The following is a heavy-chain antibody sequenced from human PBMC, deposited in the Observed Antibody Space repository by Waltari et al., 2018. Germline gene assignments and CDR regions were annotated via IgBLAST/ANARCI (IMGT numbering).Heavy chain of an antibody. J-gene: IGHJ2*01. CDR3: ARVTIAARPGYFDL. CDR1: GGSISSGSYY. V-gene: IGHV4-61*02. CDR2: IYTSGST. D-gene: IGHD6-6*01. Sequence: QVQLQESGPGLVKPSQTLSLTCTVSGGSISSGSYYWSWIRQPAGKGLEWIGRIYTSGSTNYSPTLKSRVTISVDTSKNQSSLKLSSVTAADTAVYYCARVTIAARPGYFDLWGRGTLVTVSS.